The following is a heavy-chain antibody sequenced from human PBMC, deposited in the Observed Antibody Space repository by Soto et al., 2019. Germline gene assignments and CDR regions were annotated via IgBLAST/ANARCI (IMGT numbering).Heavy chain of an antibody. V-gene: IGHV1-18*01. CDR1: GYTFTSYG. CDR2: ISAYNGDT. J-gene: IGHJ4*02. D-gene: IGHD6-19*01. Sequence: QVQLVQSGAEVKKRGASVKVSCKASGYTFTSYGISWVRQAPGQGLEWMGWISAYNGDTSYAQKLHGRVTMTTDTATSTDYMELRSLRSDDTAVYYCARDLGVRVAARGYWGQGTLVTAS. CDR3: ARDLGVRVAARGY.